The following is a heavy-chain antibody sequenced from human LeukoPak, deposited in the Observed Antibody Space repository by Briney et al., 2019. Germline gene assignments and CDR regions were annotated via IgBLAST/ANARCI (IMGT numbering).Heavy chain of an antibody. D-gene: IGHD2-15*01. V-gene: IGHV3-33*01. Sequence: GRSLRLSCAASGFTFSNYGMHWVRQAPGKGLEWVAIIGYDGSNRDYADSVKGRFTISRDNSKNTVSLQMDSLRAEDTALYYCARERWTRGQMTAHFDYWGQGTLVTVSS. CDR1: GFTFSNYG. J-gene: IGHJ4*02. CDR2: IGYDGSNR. CDR3: ARERWTRGQMTAHFDY.